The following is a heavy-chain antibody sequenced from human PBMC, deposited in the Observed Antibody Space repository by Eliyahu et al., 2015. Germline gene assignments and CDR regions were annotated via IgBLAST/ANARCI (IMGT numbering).Heavy chain of an antibody. CDR1: GFXFSNYA. D-gene: IGHD3-22*01. CDR3: ATYDSSGVYFDMDV. J-gene: IGHJ6*02. Sequence: EVQLLESGGGLVQPGGSLXLSCAASGFXFSNYAMSWXRQGPGKGLEWVSAISGSGINTYYADSVKGRFTISRDNSKNTLYLQMNSLRAEDTAVYYCATYDSSGVYFDMDVWGQGTTVTVSS. V-gene: IGHV3-23*01. CDR2: ISGSGINT.